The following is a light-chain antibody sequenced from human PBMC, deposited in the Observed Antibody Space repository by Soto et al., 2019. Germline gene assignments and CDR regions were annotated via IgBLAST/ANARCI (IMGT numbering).Light chain of an antibody. Sequence: EIVLTQSPGTLSFSPGERATLPCRASHSVSSSYLAWYQQKPGQAPRLLIYGASSRATGIPDRFSGSGSGTDFTLTISRLEPEDFAVYYCQQYGSSPQAWTFGQGTKVDIK. V-gene: IGKV3-20*01. CDR1: HSVSSSY. CDR2: GAS. CDR3: QQYGSSPQAWT. J-gene: IGKJ1*01.